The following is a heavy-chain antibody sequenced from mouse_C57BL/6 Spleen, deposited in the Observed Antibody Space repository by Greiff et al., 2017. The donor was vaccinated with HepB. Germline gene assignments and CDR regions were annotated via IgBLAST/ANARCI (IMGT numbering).Heavy chain of an antibody. CDR1: GYTFTSYW. D-gene: IGHD2-5*01. Sequence: QVQLQQSGAELVKPGASVKLSCKASGYTFTSYWMQWVKQRPGQGLEWIGEIDPSDSYTNYNQKFKGKATLTVDTSSSTAYMQLSSLTSEDSAVYYCARSAYYSNPYAMDYWGQGTSVTVSS. CDR3: ARSAYYSNPYAMDY. V-gene: IGHV1-50*01. CDR2: IDPSDSYT. J-gene: IGHJ4*01.